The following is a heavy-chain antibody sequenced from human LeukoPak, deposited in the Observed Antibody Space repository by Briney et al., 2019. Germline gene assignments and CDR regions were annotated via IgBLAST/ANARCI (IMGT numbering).Heavy chain of an antibody. V-gene: IGHV4-59*02. CDR3: ARDRPGGSSLDY. D-gene: IGHD6-13*01. J-gene: IGHJ4*02. Sequence: SETLSLTCTVSGGSVSRDYWSWIRRPPGKGLEWIGYIYYTGSTNYNPSLKSRVTISVDTSKNQFSLKLSSVTAADTAVYYCARDRPGGSSLDYWGQGTLVTVSS. CDR1: GGSVSRDY. CDR2: IYYTGST.